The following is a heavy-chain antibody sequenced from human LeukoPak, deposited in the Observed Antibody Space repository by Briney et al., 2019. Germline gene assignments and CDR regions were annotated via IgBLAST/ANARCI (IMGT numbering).Heavy chain of an antibody. J-gene: IGHJ3*01. V-gene: IGHV4-38-2*01. Sequence: SETLSLTCAVSGYAISSGYYWGWIRQPPGKGLEWIGSIYHSGTTYSNPSLKSRVTMSVNTSKNQFSLKLSSVTAADTAVYYCARGETTAADRREGDGFDVWGQGTIVTVSS. D-gene: IGHD4-11*01. CDR1: GYAISSGYY. CDR2: IYHSGTT. CDR3: ARGETTAADRREGDGFDV.